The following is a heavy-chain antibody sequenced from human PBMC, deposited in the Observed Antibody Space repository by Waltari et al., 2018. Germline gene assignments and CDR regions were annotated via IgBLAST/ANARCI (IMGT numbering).Heavy chain of an antibody. Sequence: EVQLVESGGGLVQPGGSLRLSCAASGSPFNNWMSWVRQAPGKGLEWVANIKPDGSEKNYADSVKGRFTISIDNVKNSLYLQMNSLSLEDTAVYYCARELHWSARDYWGQGTLVTVSS. V-gene: IGHV3-7*01. J-gene: IGHJ4*02. CDR1: GSPFNNW. CDR3: ARELHWSARDY. CDR2: IKPDGSEK. D-gene: IGHD3-3*01.